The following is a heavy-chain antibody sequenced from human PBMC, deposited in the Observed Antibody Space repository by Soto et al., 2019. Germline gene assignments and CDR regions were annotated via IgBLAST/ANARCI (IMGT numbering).Heavy chain of an antibody. Sequence: SETLSLTCAVYGGSFSGYYWSWIRQPPGKGLEWIGEINHSGSTNYNPSLKSRVTISVDTSKNQFSLKLSSVTAADTAVYYCASRDRVVKGMAAPGDYFDYWGQGTLVTVSS. CDR3: ASRDRVVKGMAAPGDYFDY. D-gene: IGHD2-21*01. J-gene: IGHJ4*02. V-gene: IGHV4-34*01. CDR2: INHSGST. CDR1: GGSFSGYY.